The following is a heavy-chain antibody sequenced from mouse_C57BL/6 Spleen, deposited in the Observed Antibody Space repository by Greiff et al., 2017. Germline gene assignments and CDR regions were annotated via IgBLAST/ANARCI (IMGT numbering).Heavy chain of an antibody. J-gene: IGHJ2*01. CDR1: GYSITSDY. Sequence: VQLKESGPGLAKPSQTLSLTCSVTGYSITSDYWNWIRKFPGNKLEYMGYISYSGSTYYNPSLKSRLSITRDTSKNQYYVQLNSVNNEATATYYCARGGSNYFDYWGQGTTLTVSS. CDR2: ISYSGST. V-gene: IGHV3-8*01. CDR3: ARGGSNYFDY. D-gene: IGHD1-1*02.